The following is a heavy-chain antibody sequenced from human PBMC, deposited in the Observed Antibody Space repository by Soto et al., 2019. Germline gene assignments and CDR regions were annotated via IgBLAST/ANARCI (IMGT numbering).Heavy chain of an antibody. J-gene: IGHJ4*02. CDR3: ARDPGGTDFAEWTYYFDY. V-gene: IGHV3-30-3*01. D-gene: IGHD3-3*01. Sequence: QVQLVESGGGVVQPGRSLRLSCAASGFTFSSYAMHWVRQAPGKGLEWVAVISYDGSNKYYADSVKGRFTISRDNSKNTLNLQMKSLRAEDTAVYYCARDPGGTDFAEWTYYFDYWGQGTLVTVSS. CDR2: ISYDGSNK. CDR1: GFTFSSYA.